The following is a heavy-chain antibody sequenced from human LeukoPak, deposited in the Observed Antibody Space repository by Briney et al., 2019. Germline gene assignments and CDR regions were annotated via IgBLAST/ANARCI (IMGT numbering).Heavy chain of an antibody. Sequence: SVKVSCKASGGTFSSYAISWVRQAPGQGLEWMGGIIPIFGTANYAQKFQGRVTITADESTSTAYMELSSLRSEDTAVYYCARDLSRGEDGYNHYGMDVWGQGTTVTVSS. J-gene: IGHJ6*02. V-gene: IGHV1-69*13. CDR1: GGTFSSYA. CDR3: ARDLSRGEDGYNHYGMDV. D-gene: IGHD3-16*01. CDR2: IIPIFGTA.